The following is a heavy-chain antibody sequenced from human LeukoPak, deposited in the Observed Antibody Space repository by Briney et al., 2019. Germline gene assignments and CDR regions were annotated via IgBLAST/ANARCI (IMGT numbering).Heavy chain of an antibody. CDR2: IYHNGNT. J-gene: IGHJ5*02. CDR3: ARAPYAYCSSTTCYDNWFDP. V-gene: IGHV4-38-2*02. D-gene: IGHD2-2*01. CDR1: GYSISSGYY. Sequence: SETLSLTCTVSGYSISSGYYWGWIRQPPGKGLEWIGNIYHNGNTYYNPSLKSRVTISLDTSKNQFSLKLSSVTAADTAVYYCARAPYAYCSSTTCYDNWFDPCGQGTLVTVSS.